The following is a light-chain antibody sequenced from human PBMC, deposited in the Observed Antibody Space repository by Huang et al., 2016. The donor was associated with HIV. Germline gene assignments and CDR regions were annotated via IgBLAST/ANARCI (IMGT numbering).Light chain of an antibody. J-gene: IGKJ2*01. V-gene: IGKV1-33*01. CDR1: QDISNY. CDR3: QQYDNVPYT. CDR2: DAS. Sequence: DLQLTQSPSSRSASVGDRVTITCQASQDISNYLNWYQQRPGKAPKLLIYDASSLETGVPSRFSGGGSGTDFTFTISSLQPEDIATYYCQQYDNVPYTFGQGTKLEIK.